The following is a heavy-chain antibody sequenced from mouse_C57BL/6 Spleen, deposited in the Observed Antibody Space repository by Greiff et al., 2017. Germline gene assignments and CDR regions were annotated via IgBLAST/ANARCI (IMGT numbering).Heavy chain of an antibody. CDR1: GFSFSSYG. V-gene: IGHV5-6*02. D-gene: IGHD2-5*01. J-gene: IGHJ1*03. Sequence: EVKVEESGGDLVKPGGSLKLSCAASGFSFSSYGMSWVRQTPDKRLEWVAVISRGCSSTYYTDSVKGRFTFSRENAKNTLQLQMRSLKSEDTAMYYCARQVPTIVTGDWDVEVWGTGTTVTVAS. CDR2: ISRGCSST. CDR3: ARQVPTIVTGDWDVEV.